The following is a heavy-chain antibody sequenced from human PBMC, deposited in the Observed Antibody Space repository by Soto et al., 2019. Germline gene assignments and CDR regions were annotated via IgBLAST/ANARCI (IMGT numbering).Heavy chain of an antibody. CDR1: GFSLTTSGVG. V-gene: IGHV2-5*02. Sequence: QITLNESGPTPVKPRQTLTLTCTFSGFSLTTSGVGVGWIRQSPGKAPEWLALIYWDADKRYSPSLKSRLTITKDTSKIQVVLTMADLDPADTATYYCAHRVLRTVFGLVTTTAIYFDFWGQGTPVAVSS. J-gene: IGHJ4*02. CDR2: IYWDADK. D-gene: IGHD3-3*01. CDR3: AHRVLRTVFGLVTTTAIYFDF.